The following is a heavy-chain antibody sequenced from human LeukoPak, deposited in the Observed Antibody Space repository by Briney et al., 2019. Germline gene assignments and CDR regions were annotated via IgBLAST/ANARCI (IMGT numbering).Heavy chain of an antibody. CDR3: ARDCSGGSCYSRYYYGMDV. J-gene: IGHJ6*02. CDR1: GGTFSSYA. D-gene: IGHD2-15*01. CDR2: IIPIFGTA. Sequence: SVKVSCKASGGTFSSYAISWVRQAPGQGLEWMGGIIPIFGTANYAQKFQGRVTITADESTSTAYMELSSLRSEDTAVYYCARDCSGGSCYSRYYYGMDVWGQGTTVTVSS. V-gene: IGHV1-69*13.